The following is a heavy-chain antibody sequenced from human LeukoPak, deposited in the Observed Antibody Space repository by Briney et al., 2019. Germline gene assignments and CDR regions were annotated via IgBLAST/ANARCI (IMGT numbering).Heavy chain of an antibody. CDR2: INWNGGST. V-gene: IGHV3-20*04. J-gene: IGHJ6*03. CDR3: ARGSGSYPYYYYYYMDV. CDR1: GFTFDDYG. D-gene: IGHD1-26*01. Sequence: GGSLRLSCAASGFTFDDYGMSWVRQAPGKGLEWVSGINWNGGSTGYADSVRGRFTISRDNAKNSLYLQMNSLRAEDTALYYCARGSGSYPYYYYYYMDVWGKGTTVTVSS.